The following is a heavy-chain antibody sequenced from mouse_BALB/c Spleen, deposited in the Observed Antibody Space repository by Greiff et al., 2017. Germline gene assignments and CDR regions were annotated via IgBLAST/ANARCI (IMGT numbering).Heavy chain of an antibody. D-gene: IGHD2-10*02. V-gene: IGHV5-4*02. Sequence: EVKLMESGGGLVKPGGSLKLSCAASGFTFSDYYMYWVRQTPEKRLEWVATISDGGSYTYYPDSVKGRFTISRDNAKNNLYLQMSSLKSEDTAMYYCARGGYGNYYAMDYWGQGTSVTVSS. J-gene: IGHJ4*01. CDR2: ISDGGSYT. CDR3: ARGGYGNYYAMDY. CDR1: GFTFSDYY.